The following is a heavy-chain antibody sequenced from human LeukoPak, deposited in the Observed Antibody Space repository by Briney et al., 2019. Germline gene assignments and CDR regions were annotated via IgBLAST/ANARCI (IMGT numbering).Heavy chain of an antibody. V-gene: IGHV1-8*01. D-gene: IGHD3-3*01. CDR1: GFTFTSYD. CDR3: ARGFGVVMTTLDY. CDR2: MNPNNGNT. J-gene: IGHJ4*02. Sequence: ASVKVSCKASGFTFTSYDFNWVRQASGQGLEWMGWMNPNNGNTGYAQKFQGRVTMTRDTSISTAYMELRGLRSEDTAVYYCARGFGVVMTTLDYWGQGTLVTVSS.